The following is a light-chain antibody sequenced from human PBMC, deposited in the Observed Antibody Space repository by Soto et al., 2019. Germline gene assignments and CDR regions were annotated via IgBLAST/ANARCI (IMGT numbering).Light chain of an antibody. Sequence: DIVMTQSPLSLPVTPGEPASISCRSSQSLLYSNGYNYLDWYLQKPGQSPRLLIYLGSSRASGVPDRFSGSGSGTDFTLKITRVEAEDVGVYYCMQTLHTPQLTFGGGTKVDNK. V-gene: IGKV2-28*01. CDR2: LGS. CDR1: QSLLYSNGYNY. CDR3: MQTLHTPQLT. J-gene: IGKJ4*01.